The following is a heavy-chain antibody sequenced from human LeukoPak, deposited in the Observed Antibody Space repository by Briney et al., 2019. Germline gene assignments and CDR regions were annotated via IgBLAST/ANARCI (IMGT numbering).Heavy chain of an antibody. CDR2: IFHSGST. CDR1: GGSISSSNHY. V-gene: IGHV4-39*07. CDR3: ARKWLFGVRGAFDY. Sequence: SEDLSLTCSVSGGSISSSNHYWVWIRQPPGKGLEWIGRIFHSGSTYYNPSLKRRVTRSVDPSKNQLSLQLRSVTAPDAAVYYCARKWLFGVRGAFDYWGQGTLVTVSS. D-gene: IGHD3-10*01. J-gene: IGHJ4*02.